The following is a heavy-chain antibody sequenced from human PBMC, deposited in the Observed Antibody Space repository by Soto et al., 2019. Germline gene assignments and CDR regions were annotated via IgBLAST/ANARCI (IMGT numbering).Heavy chain of an antibody. J-gene: IGHJ4*03. V-gene: IGHV4-59*01. CDR2: IYYSGST. D-gene: IGHD1-26*01. CDR3: ARGYGGYVDY. Sequence: PSETLSLTYTVSGGSISSYYCSWIRQPTGKGLEWIGYIYYSGSTNYNPSLKSRVTISVDTSKNQFSLKLSSVTAADTAVYYCARGYGGYVDYWGQEALVTVSS. CDR1: GGSISSYY.